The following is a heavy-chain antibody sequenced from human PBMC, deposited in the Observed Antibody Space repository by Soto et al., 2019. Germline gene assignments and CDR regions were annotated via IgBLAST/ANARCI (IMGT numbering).Heavy chain of an antibody. CDR3: ARGGEQWLVPNYYYYGMDV. J-gene: IGHJ6*02. D-gene: IGHD6-19*01. CDR2: INSDGSST. V-gene: IGHV3-74*01. Sequence: GGSLRLSCAASGFTFSSYWMHWVRQAPGKGLVWVSRINSDGSSTSYADSVKGRFTISRDNAKNTLYLQMNSLRAEDTAVYYCARGGEQWLVPNYYYYGMDVWGQGTTVTVSS. CDR1: GFTFSSYW.